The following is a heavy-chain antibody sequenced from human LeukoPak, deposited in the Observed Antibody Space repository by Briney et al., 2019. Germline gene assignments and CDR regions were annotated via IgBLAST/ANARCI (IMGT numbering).Heavy chain of an antibody. CDR3: ARRVVVITTSPFDY. V-gene: IGHV4-39*01. J-gene: IGHJ4*02. Sequence: PSETLSLTCTVSGGSISSSSYYWGWIRQPPGKGLEWIGSIYYSGSTYYNPSLKSRVTISVDTPKNQFSLKLSSVTAADTAAYYCARRVVVITTSPFDYWGQGTLVTVSS. CDR1: GGSISSSSYY. D-gene: IGHD3-22*01. CDR2: IYYSGST.